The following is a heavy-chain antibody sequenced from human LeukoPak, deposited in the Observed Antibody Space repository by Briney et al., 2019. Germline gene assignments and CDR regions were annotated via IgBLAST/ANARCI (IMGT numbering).Heavy chain of an antibody. CDR1: GYSFTSYW. D-gene: IGHD2-2*01. J-gene: IGHJ4*02. V-gene: IGHV5-51*01. CDR3: ARLVASETSSFGH. CDR2: IYPGDSE. Sequence: GESLKISCKGSGYSFTSYWIGWVRQMPGKGLEWMGIIYPGDSESQGQVTISADKSISTAYLQWSSLKTSDTAIYYCARLVASETSSFGHWGQGTLVTVSS.